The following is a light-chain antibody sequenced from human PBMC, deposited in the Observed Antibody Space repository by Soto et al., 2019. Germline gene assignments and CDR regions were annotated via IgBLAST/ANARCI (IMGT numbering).Light chain of an antibody. V-gene: IGKV1-8*01. J-gene: IGKJ4*01. CDR3: QQYYTYPLS. Sequence: AIRMTQSPSSFSASTGDTVTITCRASQGISSHLAWYQQKPGTAPKLLIYATSTLQSGVPSRFRGSTSGGDFTLTINSLQSDDFATYYCQQYYTYPLSFGGGSKVEI. CDR1: QGISSH. CDR2: ATS.